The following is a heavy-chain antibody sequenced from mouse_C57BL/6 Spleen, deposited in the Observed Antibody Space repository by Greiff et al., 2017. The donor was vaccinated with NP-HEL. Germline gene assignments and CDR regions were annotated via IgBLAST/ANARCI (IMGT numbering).Heavy chain of an antibody. Sequence: LQQSGPGILQPSQTLSLTCSFSGFSLSTFGMGVGWIRQPSGKGLEWLAHIWWDDDKYYNPALKSRLTISKDTSKNQVFLKIANVDTADTATYYCARIAKSSYYYGSSFYAMDYWGQGTSVTVSS. V-gene: IGHV8-8*01. D-gene: IGHD1-1*01. CDR1: GFSLSTFGMG. CDR2: IWWDDDK. CDR3: ARIAKSSYYYGSSFYAMDY. J-gene: IGHJ4*01.